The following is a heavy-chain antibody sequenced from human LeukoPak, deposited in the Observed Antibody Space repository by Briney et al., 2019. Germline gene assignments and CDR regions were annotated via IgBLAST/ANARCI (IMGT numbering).Heavy chain of an antibody. Sequence: ASVKVSCKASGGTFSSYAISWVRQAPGQGLEWMGGIIPLFGTANYAQKLRGRVTITAEESTSTAYMELSSLRSEDTAVYYCAREWGHDSSGYYYGYWGQGTLVAVSS. CDR1: GGTFSSYA. V-gene: IGHV1-69*13. J-gene: IGHJ4*02. CDR2: IIPLFGTA. CDR3: AREWGHDSSGYYYGY. D-gene: IGHD3-22*01.